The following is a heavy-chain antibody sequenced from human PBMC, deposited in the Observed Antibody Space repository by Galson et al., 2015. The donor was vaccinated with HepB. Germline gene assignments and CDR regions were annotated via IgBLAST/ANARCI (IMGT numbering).Heavy chain of an antibody. CDR1: GFTFSTYG. V-gene: IGHV3-74*01. Sequence: SLRLPCAASGFTFSTYGIHWVRQAPGKGLVWVSRLNSDGSGTIYADVVKGRFTISRDNAKNTLYLQMNSLRVEDTAVYFCAVVMTTATRAFDLWGQGTMVTVSS. CDR3: AVVMTTATRAFDL. CDR2: LNSDGSGT. J-gene: IGHJ3*01. D-gene: IGHD4-17*01.